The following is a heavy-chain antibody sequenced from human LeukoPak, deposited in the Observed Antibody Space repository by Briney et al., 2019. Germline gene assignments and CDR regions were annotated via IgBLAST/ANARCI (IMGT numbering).Heavy chain of an antibody. D-gene: IGHD3-3*01. CDR3: ARGRFLEWLLSGAFDI. V-gene: IGHV1-24*01. CDR2: FDPEDGET. CDR1: GYTLTELS. J-gene: IGHJ3*02. Sequence: ASVKVSCKVSGYTLTELSMHWVRQAPGKGLEWMGGFDPEDGETIYAQKFQGRVTMTEDTSTDTAYMELSSLRSEDTAVYYCARGRFLEWLLSGAFDIWGQGTMVTVSS.